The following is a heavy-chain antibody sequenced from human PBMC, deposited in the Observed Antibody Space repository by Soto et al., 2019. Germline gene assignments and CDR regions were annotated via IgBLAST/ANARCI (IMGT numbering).Heavy chain of an antibody. J-gene: IGHJ4*02. Sequence: PSETLSLTCTVSGGSISSSSYYWSWIRQPPGKGLEWIGYIYYSGSTNYNPSLKSRVTISVDTSKNQFSLKLSSVTAADTAVYYCARDSSSWHYWGQGTLVTVSS. CDR2: IYYSGST. CDR1: GGSISSSSYY. D-gene: IGHD6-13*01. CDR3: ARDSSSWHY. V-gene: IGHV4-61*01.